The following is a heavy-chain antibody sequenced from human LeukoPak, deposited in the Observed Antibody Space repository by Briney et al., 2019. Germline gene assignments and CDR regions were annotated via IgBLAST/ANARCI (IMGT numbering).Heavy chain of an antibody. CDR3: VRDHLAVVNAGATFYYYYMDV. J-gene: IGHJ6*03. CDR2: NFTSGST. V-gene: IGHV4-4*07. D-gene: IGHD3-22*01. CDR1: GGSISSYY. Sequence: SETLSLTCTVSGGSISSYYWSWIRQPAGKGLEWIGRNFTSGSTNYNPSLKSRVTMSVDTSKNQFSLKLSSVTAADTAVYYCVRDHLAVVNAGATFYYYYMDVWGKGTTVTISS.